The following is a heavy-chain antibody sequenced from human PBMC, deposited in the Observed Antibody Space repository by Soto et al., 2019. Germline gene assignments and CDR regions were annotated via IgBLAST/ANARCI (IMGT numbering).Heavy chain of an antibody. D-gene: IGHD4-17*01. CDR3: ARVLYGGNAAFDY. Sequence: ASETLSLTCAVYGGSCSCYYWSWIRQPPGKGLEWIGEINHSGSTNYNPSLKSRVTISVDTSKNQFSLKLSSVTAADTAVYYCARVLYGGNAAFDYWGQGTLVTAPQ. CDR1: GGSCSCYY. V-gene: IGHV4-34*01. J-gene: IGHJ4*02. CDR2: INHSGST.